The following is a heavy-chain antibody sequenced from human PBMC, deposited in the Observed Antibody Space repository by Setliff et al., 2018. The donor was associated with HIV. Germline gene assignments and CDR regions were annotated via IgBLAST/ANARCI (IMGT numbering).Heavy chain of an antibody. CDR2: IENVAYNYNT. V-gene: IGHV3-23*01. J-gene: IGHJ4*02. D-gene: IGHD1-1*01. Sequence: PGGSLRLSCAASGFTFSSFAMSWVRQVPGKGLEWVAGIENVAYNYNTYYAESVKGRFTVSRDDSRNTLSLQMDPVDTATYYCAYSGRQLRGPYFDFWGQGTPVTVSS. CDR3: AYSGRQLRGPYFDF. CDR1: GFTFSSFA.